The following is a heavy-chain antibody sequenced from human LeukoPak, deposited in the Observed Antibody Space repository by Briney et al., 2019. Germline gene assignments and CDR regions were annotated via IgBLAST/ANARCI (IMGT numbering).Heavy chain of an antibody. CDR2: ISSHRSI. CDR3: ARDKSGWARDY. V-gene: IGHV3-69-1*01. D-gene: IGHD6-19*01. Sequence: PGGSLRLSCAASGFTFDDYAMHWVRQAPGKGLEWVSSISSHRSIYAESVRGRFTISRDTAKNSLYLQMNSLRAEDSALYYCARDKSGWARDYWGQGTLVTVSA. J-gene: IGHJ4*02. CDR1: GFTFDDYA.